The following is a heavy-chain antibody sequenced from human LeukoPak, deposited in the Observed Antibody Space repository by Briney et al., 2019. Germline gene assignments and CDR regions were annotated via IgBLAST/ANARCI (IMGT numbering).Heavy chain of an antibody. D-gene: IGHD6-19*01. CDR1: GFTFSDYY. Sequence: PGGSLRLSCVASGFTFSDYYMNWIRQAPGKGLEWVSYISSGGTTKYYADSVKGRFTISRDNAKNSLFLQMNSLRAEDTAVYYCVRGGGCSGSPMRYGTDVWGQGTTVTVSS. CDR3: VRGGGCSGSPMRYGTDV. V-gene: IGHV3-11*04. CDR2: ISSGGTTK. J-gene: IGHJ6*02.